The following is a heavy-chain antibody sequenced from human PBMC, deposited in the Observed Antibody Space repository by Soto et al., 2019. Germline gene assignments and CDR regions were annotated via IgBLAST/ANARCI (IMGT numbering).Heavy chain of an antibody. CDR2: VDHSWGS. Sequence: QVQLQESGPGLVKPSETLSLSCTVPGGSISSYYWSWFRQSPGKRMEWIGYVDHSWGSSYNPSLQSHITISLGSSKSQSSLEVTSVTATDTAVYYWARLGFWPLHGLVDVWGQGTTVTVSS. J-gene: IGHJ6*02. CDR3: ARLGFWPLHGLVDV. V-gene: IGHV4-59*08. CDR1: GGSISSYY. D-gene: IGHD1-26*01.